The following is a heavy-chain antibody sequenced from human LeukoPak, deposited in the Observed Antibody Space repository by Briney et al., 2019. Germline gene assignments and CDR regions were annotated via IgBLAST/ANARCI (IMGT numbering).Heavy chain of an antibody. J-gene: IGHJ4*02. Sequence: GGSLRLSCAASGFTFSSYAMSWVRQAPGRGLEWVSAISGSGGSTYYADSVKGRFTISRDNSKNTLYLQMNSLRAEDTAVYYCAKLRVGATAFDYWGQGTLVTVSS. CDR1: GFTFSSYA. V-gene: IGHV3-23*01. CDR2: ISGSGGST. CDR3: AKLRVGATAFDY. D-gene: IGHD1-26*01.